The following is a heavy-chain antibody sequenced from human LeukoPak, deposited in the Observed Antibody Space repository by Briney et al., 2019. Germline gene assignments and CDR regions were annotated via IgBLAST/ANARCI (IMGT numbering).Heavy chain of an antibody. Sequence: SETLSLTCTVSGGPISSYYWSWIRQPPGKGLEWIGYIYYSGSTNYNPSLKSRVTISVDTSKNQFSLKLSSVTAADTAVYYCAILPYSSSSLYYYYGMDVWGQGTTVTVSS. J-gene: IGHJ6*02. CDR2: IYYSGST. D-gene: IGHD6-13*01. V-gene: IGHV4-59*01. CDR3: AILPYSSSSLYYYYGMDV. CDR1: GGPISSYY.